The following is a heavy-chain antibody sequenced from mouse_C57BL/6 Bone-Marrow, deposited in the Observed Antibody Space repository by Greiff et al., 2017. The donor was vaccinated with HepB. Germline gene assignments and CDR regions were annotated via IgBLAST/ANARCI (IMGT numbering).Heavy chain of an antibody. Sequence: QVQLQQSGAELVRPGTSVKVSCKASGYAFTNYLIEWVKQRPGQGLEWIGVINPGSGGTNYNEKFKGKATLTADKSSSPAYMQRSSLTSEDSAVYFCSRTVVAHFDVWGTGTTVTVSS. J-gene: IGHJ1*03. CDR2: INPGSGGT. CDR1: GYAFTNYL. CDR3: SRTVVAHFDV. V-gene: IGHV1-54*01. D-gene: IGHD1-1*01.